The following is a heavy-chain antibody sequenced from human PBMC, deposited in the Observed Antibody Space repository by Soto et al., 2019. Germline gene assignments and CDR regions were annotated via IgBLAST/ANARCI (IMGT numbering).Heavy chain of an antibody. Sequence: ASVXVSCKACGATFSCNFFHWVRQAPGQGLEWMGWINPDNGDTNYAQKFQDRVTMTRDKSISTAYMDLSRLRSDDTAVYFCTRARSGDNFQYWGQGTLVNVYS. CDR3: TRARSGDNFQY. V-gene: IGHV1-2*02. CDR2: INPDNGDT. J-gene: IGHJ4*02. D-gene: IGHD3-10*01. CDR1: GATFSCNF.